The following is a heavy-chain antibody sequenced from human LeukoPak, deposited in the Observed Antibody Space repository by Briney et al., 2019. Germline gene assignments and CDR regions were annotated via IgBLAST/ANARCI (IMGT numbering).Heavy chain of an antibody. V-gene: IGHV4-34*01. CDR1: GGSFSGYY. J-gene: IGHJ3*02. CDR3: ARRSSSGWGAFDI. CDR2: INHSGST. D-gene: IGHD6-19*01. Sequence: SETLSLTCAVYGGSFSGYYWSWVRQPPGKGLEWIGEINHSGSTNYNPSLKSRVTISVDTSKNQFSLKLSSVTAADTAVYYCARRSSSGWGAFDIWGQGTMVTVSS.